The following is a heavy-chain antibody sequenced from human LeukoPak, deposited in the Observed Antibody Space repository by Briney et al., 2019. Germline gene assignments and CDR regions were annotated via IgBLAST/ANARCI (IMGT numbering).Heavy chain of an antibody. CDR3: ARDIPLTH. CDR2: IYYSGST. Sequence: SETLSLTCTVSGGSISSYYSSWIRQPPGKGLEWIGYIYYSGSTNYNPSLKSRVTISVDTSKNQFSLKLSSVTAADTAVYYCARDIPLTHWGQGTLVTVSS. J-gene: IGHJ4*02. V-gene: IGHV4-59*01. CDR1: GGSISSYY.